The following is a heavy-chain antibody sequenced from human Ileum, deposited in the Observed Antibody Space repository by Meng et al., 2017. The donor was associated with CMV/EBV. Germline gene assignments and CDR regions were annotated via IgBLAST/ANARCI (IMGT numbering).Heavy chain of an antibody. CDR3: SRDPRALDY. CDR1: GFIFSSSW. Sequence: LVGVGGAVVRPGGSLRPSFVASGFIFSSSWMHWVRQVPGKGLVWVSRIKSDGSNTDYADSVKGRFTISRDNAQNSLYLQMNSLRAEDTAVYYCSRDPRALDYWGQGTLVTVSS. V-gene: IGHV3-74*01. J-gene: IGHJ4*01. CDR2: IKSDGSNT.